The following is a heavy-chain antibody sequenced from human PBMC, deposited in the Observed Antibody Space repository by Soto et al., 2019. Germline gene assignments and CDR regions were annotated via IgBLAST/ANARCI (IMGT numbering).Heavy chain of an antibody. V-gene: IGHV4-34*01. Sequence: SETLCLTYAVYGGSFSGYYWSWIRQPPGKGLEWIGEINHSGNTNYNPSLKSRVTISVDTSKNQFSLKLSSVTAADTAVYYCAREPYYGMDVWGQGTAVTVSS. CDR1: GGSFSGYY. CDR3: AREPYYGMDV. CDR2: INHSGNT. J-gene: IGHJ6*02.